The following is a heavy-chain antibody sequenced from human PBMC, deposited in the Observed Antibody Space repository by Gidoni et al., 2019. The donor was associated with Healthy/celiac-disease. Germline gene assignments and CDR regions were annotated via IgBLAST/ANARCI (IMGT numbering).Heavy chain of an antibody. J-gene: IGHJ5*02. Sequence: QVPLVQSGAEVKKPGASVKVSCKASGYTFPGYYIQWVRQAPGQGLGWMGWIKPNSGGTNDAQKLQGRVTMTRDTSISTAYMELSRLRSDDTAVYYCARDFAGRPNWFDPWGQGTLVTVSS. V-gene: IGHV1-2*02. CDR1: GYTFPGYY. CDR2: IKPNSGGT. D-gene: IGHD3-3*01. CDR3: ARDFAGRPNWFDP.